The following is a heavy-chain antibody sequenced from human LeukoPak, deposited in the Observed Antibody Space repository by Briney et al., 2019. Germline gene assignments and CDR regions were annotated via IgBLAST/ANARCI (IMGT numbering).Heavy chain of an antibody. D-gene: IGHD1-26*01. CDR2: IYYSGST. J-gene: IGHJ2*01. CDR3: ARVGAGWGYFDL. Sequence: KPSQTLSLTCTVSGGSISSGDYYWSWIRQPPGKGLDWIGYIYYSGSTYYNPSLKSRVTISVDTSKNQFSLKLSSVTAADTAVYYCARVGAGWGYFDLWGRGTLVTVSS. CDR1: GGSISSGDYY. V-gene: IGHV4-30-4*08.